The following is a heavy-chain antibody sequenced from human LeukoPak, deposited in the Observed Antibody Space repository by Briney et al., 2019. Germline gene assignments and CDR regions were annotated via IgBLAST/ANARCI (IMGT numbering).Heavy chain of an antibody. V-gene: IGHV4-59*12. J-gene: IGHJ4*02. CDR3: ARDQVGATTIFDY. Sequence: SETLSLTCTVSGGSISSYYWSWIRQPPGKGLEWIGYIYYSGSTNYNPSLKSRVTISLDTSKNQFSLKLSSATAADTAVYYCARDQVGATTIFDYWGQGTLVTVSS. CDR1: GGSISSYY. D-gene: IGHD1-26*01. CDR2: IYYSGST.